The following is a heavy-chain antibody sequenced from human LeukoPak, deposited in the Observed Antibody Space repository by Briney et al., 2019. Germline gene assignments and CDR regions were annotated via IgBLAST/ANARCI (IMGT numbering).Heavy chain of an antibody. V-gene: IGHV4-59*06. Sequence: SETLSLTCTVSGGSISSYYWSWIRQHPGEGLEWIGYIYYSGSTYYNPSLKSRVTISVDTSKNQFSLKLSSVTAADTAVYYCARAYPYYGDYYFDYWGQGTLVTVSS. J-gene: IGHJ4*02. D-gene: IGHD4-17*01. CDR2: IYYSGST. CDR1: GGSISSYY. CDR3: ARAYPYYGDYYFDY.